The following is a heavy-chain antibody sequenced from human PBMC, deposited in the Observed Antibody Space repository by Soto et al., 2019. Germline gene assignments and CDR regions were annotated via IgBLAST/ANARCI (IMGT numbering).Heavy chain of an antibody. CDR3: ARTGYSSGFYYSDY. CDR2: TYYRSKWYN. CDR1: GDSVSSNSSA. Sequence: SQHLSLTCAISGDSVSSNSSAWNWIRHSPSRGLELLGRTYYRSKWYNDYAVSVKSRITIKPDTSKNQFSLQLNSVTPEDTAVYYCARTGYSSGFYYSDYWGQGTLVTVSS. V-gene: IGHV6-1*01. J-gene: IGHJ4*02. D-gene: IGHD6-19*01.